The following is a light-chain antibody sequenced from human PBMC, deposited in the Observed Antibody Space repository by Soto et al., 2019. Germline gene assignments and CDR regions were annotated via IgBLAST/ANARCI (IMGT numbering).Light chain of an antibody. V-gene: IGKV1-39*01. CDR2: AAS. CDR1: QSISTY. Sequence: DLQMTQSPSSLSASVGDRVTITCRASQSISTYLNWYQHKPGKAPKLLVYAASSLQSGVPPRFSGSGSGTDFTLTISSLQPEDFATYYCQQSYTNDQTRNTFGQGTKVEI. J-gene: IGKJ2*01. CDR3: QQSYTNDQTRNT.